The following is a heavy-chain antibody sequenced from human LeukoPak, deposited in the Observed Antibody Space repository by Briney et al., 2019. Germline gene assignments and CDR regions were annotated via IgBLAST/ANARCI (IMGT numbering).Heavy chain of an antibody. CDR3: ARRAKGSWINDAFDI. D-gene: IGHD2-2*03. J-gene: IGHJ3*02. Sequence: GASVRVSCKASGYTFTSYYMHWVRQAPGQGLEWMVIINPSGGNTNYAQKFQGRVTMTRDTSTSTLYMELSSLRSEDTSVYYCARRAKGSWINDAFDIWGQGTMVTVSS. V-gene: IGHV1-46*01. CDR1: GYTFTSYY. CDR2: INPSGGNT.